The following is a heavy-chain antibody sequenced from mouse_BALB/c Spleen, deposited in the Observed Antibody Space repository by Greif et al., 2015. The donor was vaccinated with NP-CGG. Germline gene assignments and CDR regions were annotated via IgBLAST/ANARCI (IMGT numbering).Heavy chain of an antibody. Sequence: EVQLQQSGAELVKPGASVKLSCTASGFNIKDTYMHWVKQRPEQGLEWIGRIDPANGNTKYDPKFQGKATITADTSSNTAYLQLSSLTSEDTAVYYCARSDYGYVMDYWGQGTSVTVSS. V-gene: IGHV14-3*02. J-gene: IGHJ4*01. CDR2: IDPANGNT. CDR3: ARSDYGYVMDY. CDR1: GFNIKDTY. D-gene: IGHD1-2*01.